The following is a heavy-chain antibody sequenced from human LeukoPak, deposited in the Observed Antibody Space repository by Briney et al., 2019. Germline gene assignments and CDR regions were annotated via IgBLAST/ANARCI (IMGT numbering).Heavy chain of an antibody. CDR3: AREIVSAVAGNFDF. J-gene: IGHJ4*02. Sequence: PGGSLRLSCAASGFTFSSYEMNWVRQAPGKGLEWVSYISSSDGTRTYADSVKGRFTISRDNAKNSLYLEMNSLRAEDTAVYCCAREIVSAVAGNFDFWGQGTLVTVSS. D-gene: IGHD6-19*01. CDR1: GFTFSSYE. CDR2: ISSSDGTR. V-gene: IGHV3-48*03.